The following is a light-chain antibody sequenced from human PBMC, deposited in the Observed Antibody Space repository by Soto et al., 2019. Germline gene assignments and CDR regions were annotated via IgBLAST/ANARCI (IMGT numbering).Light chain of an antibody. CDR2: DAS. Sequence: EIVLTQSPATLSLSPGERATLSCRASQSVSSYLAWYQQKPGQAPRLLIYDASNRATGIPARFSGSGSGTDFTLTISILEPEDFAVYYGQQRSTHPTFGQGTKVEIK. J-gene: IGKJ1*01. CDR3: QQRSTHPT. CDR1: QSVSSY. V-gene: IGKV3-11*01.